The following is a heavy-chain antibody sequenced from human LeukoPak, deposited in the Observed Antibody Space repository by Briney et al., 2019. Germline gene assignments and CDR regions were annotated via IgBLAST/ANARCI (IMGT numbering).Heavy chain of an antibody. D-gene: IGHD3-3*01. J-gene: IGHJ6*02. Sequence: GGSLRLSCAASGFTFSSYSMTWVRQAPGKGLEWVSSISSSSSYIYYADSVKGRFTISRDNAKNSLYLQMNSLRAEDTAVYYCARVPLNYDFWSGYTYYYYYYGMDVWGQGTTVTVSS. CDR1: GFTFSSYS. V-gene: IGHV3-21*01. CDR3: ARVPLNYDFWSGYTYYYYYYGMDV. CDR2: ISSSSSYI.